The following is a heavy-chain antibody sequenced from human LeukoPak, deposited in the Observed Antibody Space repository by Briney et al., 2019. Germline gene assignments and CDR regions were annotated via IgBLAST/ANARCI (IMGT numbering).Heavy chain of an antibody. J-gene: IGHJ4*02. CDR2: IKPDGSEK. D-gene: IGHD4-17*01. Sequence: PGGSLRLSCAASGFTFGSYWMRWVRQTPGKGLEWVADIKPDGSEKYYVDSVKGRFTISRDHAKNSLYLQMNSLRVEDMAVYYCAREKYGAYFDFWGQGTLVSVSS. V-gene: IGHV3-7*04. CDR3: AREKYGAYFDF. CDR1: GFTFGSYW.